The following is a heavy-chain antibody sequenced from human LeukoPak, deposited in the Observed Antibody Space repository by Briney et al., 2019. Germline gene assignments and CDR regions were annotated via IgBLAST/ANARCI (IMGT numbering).Heavy chain of an antibody. CDR1: GGTFSSYA. J-gene: IGHJ4*02. CDR2: IIPIFGTA. CDR3: AADLGYCSSTSCFPLFDY. Sequence: SVKVSCKASGGTFSSYAISWVRQAPGQGLERMGGIIPIFGTANYAQKFQGRVTITTDESTSTAYMELSSLRSEDTAVYYCAADLGYCSSTSCFPLFDYWGQGTLVTVSS. V-gene: IGHV1-69*05. D-gene: IGHD2-2*01.